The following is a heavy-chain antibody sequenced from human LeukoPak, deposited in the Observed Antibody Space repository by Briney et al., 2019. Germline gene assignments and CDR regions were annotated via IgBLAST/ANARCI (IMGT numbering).Heavy chain of an antibody. J-gene: IGHJ4*02. CDR3: ASSTGGNTAPGY. CDR2: ISSGGSTI. V-gene: IGHV3-48*03. CDR1: GFTFSYFE. Sequence: GGSLRLSCAASGFTFSYFEMNWVRQAPGKGLEWVSYISSGGSTIYYADSVKGRFTISRDNAKNALYLQMNRLRAEDTAVYYCASSTGGNTAPGYWGLGTLVTVSS. D-gene: IGHD4-23*01.